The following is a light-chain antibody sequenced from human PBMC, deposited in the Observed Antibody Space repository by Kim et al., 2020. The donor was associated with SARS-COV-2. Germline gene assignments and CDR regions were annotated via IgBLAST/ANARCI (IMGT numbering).Light chain of an antibody. Sequence: ASVGDRVTITSRASQGISNSLAWYQQKPGKVPKLLIYAASTLQSGVPSRFSGSGSGTDFTLTVSSLQPEDVATYYCQRYDTAPRTFGQGTKVDIK. CDR1: QGISNS. V-gene: IGKV1-27*01. CDR2: AAS. CDR3: QRYDTAPRT. J-gene: IGKJ1*01.